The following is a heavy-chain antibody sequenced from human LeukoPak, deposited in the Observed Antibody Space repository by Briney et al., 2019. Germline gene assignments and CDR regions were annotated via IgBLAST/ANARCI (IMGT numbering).Heavy chain of an antibody. CDR2: INSDGSST. J-gene: IGHJ4*02. D-gene: IGHD1-7*01. CDR3: ARGRGNWNYGIFDY. V-gene: IGHV3-74*01. CDR1: GFTFSSYW. Sequence: GGSLRLSCAASGFTFSSYWMHWVCQAPGKGLVWVSRINSDGSSTSYADSVKGRFTISRDNAKNTLYLQMNSLKAEDTAVYYCARGRGNWNYGIFDYWGQGTLVTVSS.